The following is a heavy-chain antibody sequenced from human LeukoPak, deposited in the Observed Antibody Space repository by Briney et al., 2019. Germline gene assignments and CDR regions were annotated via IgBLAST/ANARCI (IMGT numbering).Heavy chain of an antibody. J-gene: IGHJ4*02. CDR3: AKLVGYYDFWSGYHFDY. CDR2: IRYDGSNK. Sequence: SGGSLRLSCAASGFTFSIYGMHWVRQAPGKGLEWVAFIRYDGSNKYYADSVKGRFTISRDNSKNTLYLQMNSLRAEDTAVYYRAKLVGYYDFWSGYHFDYWGQGTLVTVSS. D-gene: IGHD3-3*01. V-gene: IGHV3-30*02. CDR1: GFTFSIYG.